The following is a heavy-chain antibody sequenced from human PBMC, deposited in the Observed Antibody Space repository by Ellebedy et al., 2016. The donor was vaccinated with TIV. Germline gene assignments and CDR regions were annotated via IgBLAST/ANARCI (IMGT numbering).Heavy chain of an antibody. Sequence: AASVKVSCKASGYTFSNYFVHWVRQAPGQGLEWMGIINPSGGSTTYAQKLQGRLTMTRDTSTSTVYMELSSLRSEDTAVYYCARGRGSSWLLDYWGQGTLVTVSS. V-gene: IGHV1-46*04. CDR1: GYTFSNYF. D-gene: IGHD6-13*01. CDR3: ARGRGSSWLLDY. J-gene: IGHJ4*02. CDR2: INPSGGST.